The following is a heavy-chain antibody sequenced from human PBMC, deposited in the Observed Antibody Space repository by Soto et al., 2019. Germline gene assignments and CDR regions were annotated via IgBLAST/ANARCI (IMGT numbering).Heavy chain of an antibody. CDR2: ISYSGHT. D-gene: IGHD1-7*01. Sequence: LSLTCTVSGGSITSITNHYCSWIRQPPGKGLEWIGYISYSGHTSYNPSLKSRVILSVDTSKNQVSLNLASVTAADTAVYYCATQGFGTLHGLVDVWGQGT. J-gene: IGHJ6*02. CDR3: ATQGFGTLHGLVDV. V-gene: IGHV4-59*08. CDR1: GGSITSITNHY.